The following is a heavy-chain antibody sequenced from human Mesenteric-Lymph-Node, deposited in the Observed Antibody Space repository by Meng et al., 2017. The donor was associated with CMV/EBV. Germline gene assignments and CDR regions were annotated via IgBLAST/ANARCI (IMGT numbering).Heavy chain of an antibody. V-gene: IGHV3-30*04. D-gene: IGHD5-18*01. Sequence: GGSLRLSCAASGFTFSSYAMHWVRQAPGKGLEWVAVISYDGSNKYYADSVKGRFTISRDNSKNTLYLQMNSLRAEDTAVHYCARSDTAMVKPFDYWGQGTLVTVSS. CDR3: ARSDTAMVKPFDY. CDR1: GFTFSSYA. CDR2: ISYDGSNK. J-gene: IGHJ4*02.